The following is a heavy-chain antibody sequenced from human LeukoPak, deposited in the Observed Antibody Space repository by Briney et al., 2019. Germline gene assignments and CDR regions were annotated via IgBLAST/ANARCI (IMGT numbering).Heavy chain of an antibody. D-gene: IGHD1-1*01. CDR3: ARVNWPGTTYYYYYMDV. J-gene: IGHJ6*03. Sequence: ASVKVSCKASGGTFSSYAISWVRQAPGQGLEWMGGIIPIFGTANYAQKFQGRVTITTDECTSTAYMELSSLRSEDTAVYYCARVNWPGTTYYYYYMDVWGKGTTVTVSS. V-gene: IGHV1-69*05. CDR2: IIPIFGTA. CDR1: GGTFSSYA.